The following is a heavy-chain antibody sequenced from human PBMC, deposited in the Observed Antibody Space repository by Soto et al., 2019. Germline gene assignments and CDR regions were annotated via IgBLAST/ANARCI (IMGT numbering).Heavy chain of an antibody. J-gene: IGHJ3*02. Sequence: ASVKVSCKASGYTFTSYGISWVRQAPGQGLEWMGWISAYNGNTNYAQKLQGRVTMTTDTSTSTAYMELRSLRSDDTVVYYCTRGVKIFGVVIIEADDAFDIWG. CDR3: TRGVKIFGVVIIEADDAFDI. CDR1: GYTFTSYG. V-gene: IGHV1-18*04. CDR2: ISAYNGNT. D-gene: IGHD3-3*01.